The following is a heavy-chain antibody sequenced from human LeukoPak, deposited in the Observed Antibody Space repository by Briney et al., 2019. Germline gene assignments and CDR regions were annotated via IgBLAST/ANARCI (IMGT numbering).Heavy chain of an antibody. CDR1: GYTFTSYG. D-gene: IGHD3-22*01. V-gene: IGHV1-18*01. CDR3: ARHYYDSSGYYYYYYMDV. CDR2: INAYNGNT. J-gene: IGHJ6*03. Sequence: ASVTVSCKASGYTFTSYGISWVRQPPGRGLEWMGWINAYNGNTNYAQKLQGRVTMTKDTSTSTAHMELRSLSSDDTAVYYGARHYYDSSGYYYYYYMDVWGKGTTVTVSS.